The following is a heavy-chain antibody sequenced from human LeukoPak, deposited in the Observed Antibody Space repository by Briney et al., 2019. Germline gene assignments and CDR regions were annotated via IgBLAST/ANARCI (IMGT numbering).Heavy chain of an antibody. CDR2: IKQDGSEK. D-gene: IGHD3-3*01. J-gene: IGHJ4*02. CDR1: EFTFSTYW. V-gene: IGHV3-7*03. Sequence: GGPLRLSCAASEFTFSTYWMTWVRQAPGKGLEWVADIKQDGSEKYYVDSVKGRFTISRQNAKKSLFLQMNSLRAEDTAVYYCATTIFGVVGGIILDYWGQGTLVTVSS. CDR3: ATTIFGVVGGIILDY.